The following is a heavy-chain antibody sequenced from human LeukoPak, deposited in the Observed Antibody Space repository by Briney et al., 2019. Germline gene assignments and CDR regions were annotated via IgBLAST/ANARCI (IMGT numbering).Heavy chain of an antibody. Sequence: AWSLRLSCSGSGFTFSTFAMIWVRQPPGKGLDWVSSIFPSGGEIHFANSVKGRFTISRDNSKNTLYLQMGTLRAEDMAVYYCARDRGSSGYYWDAFDIWGQGTMVTVSS. D-gene: IGHD3-22*01. V-gene: IGHV3-64*01. J-gene: IGHJ3*02. CDR2: IFPSGGEI. CDR3: ARDRGSSGYYWDAFDI. CDR1: GFTFSTFA.